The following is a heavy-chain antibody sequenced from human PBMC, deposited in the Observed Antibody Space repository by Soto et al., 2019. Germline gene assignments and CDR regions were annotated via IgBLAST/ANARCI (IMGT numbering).Heavy chain of an antibody. Sequence: QVQLVQSGAEVNKPGASVKVSCKVSGYTLTELSMHWVRQAPGKGLEWMGGFDPEDGEKIYAQKCQGRVTMNEDTSTDTAYMELGSLRSEDTAVYYCATTSHCTNGVCYTGDFDYWGQGTLVTVSS. J-gene: IGHJ4*02. CDR3: ATTSHCTNGVCYTGDFDY. CDR1: GYTLTELS. CDR2: FDPEDGEK. D-gene: IGHD2-8*01. V-gene: IGHV1-24*01.